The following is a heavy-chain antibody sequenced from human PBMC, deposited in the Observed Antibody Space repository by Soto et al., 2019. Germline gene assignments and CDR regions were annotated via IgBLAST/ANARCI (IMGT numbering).Heavy chain of an antibody. D-gene: IGHD2-21*02. Sequence: SETLSLTCAVSGHSISSGYYWGWIRQPPGKGLEWIGSFYHSGSTYYNPSLKSRVTISVDTSKNQFSLKLSSVTAADTAVYFCARQRTSVVTQAYFDVWGPGSLVTVSS. V-gene: IGHV4-38-2*01. J-gene: IGHJ4*02. CDR1: GHSISSGYY. CDR2: FYHSGST. CDR3: ARQRTSVVTQAYFDV.